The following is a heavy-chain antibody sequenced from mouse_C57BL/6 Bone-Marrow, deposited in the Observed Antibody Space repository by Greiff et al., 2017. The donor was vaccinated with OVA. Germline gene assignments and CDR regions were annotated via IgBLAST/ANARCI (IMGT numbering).Heavy chain of an antibody. CDR3: ARSSTGTLYYYAMDY. CDR2: ISNGGGST. CDR1: GFTFSDYY. V-gene: IGHV5-12*01. D-gene: IGHD4-1*02. J-gene: IGHJ4*01. Sequence: EVQVVESGGGLVQPGGSLKLSCAASGFTFSDYYMYWVRQTPEKRLEWVAYISNGGGSTYYPDTVKGRFTISRDNAKNTLYLQMSRLKSEDTAMYYCARSSTGTLYYYAMDYWGQGTSVTVSS.